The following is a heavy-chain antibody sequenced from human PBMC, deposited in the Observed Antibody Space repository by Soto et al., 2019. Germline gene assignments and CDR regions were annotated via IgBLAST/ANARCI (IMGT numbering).Heavy chain of an antibody. CDR1: GFTFSNTW. CDR3: TPASAYRSGNAPGY. D-gene: IGHD6-19*01. V-gene: IGHV3-15*01. CDR2: IKSETDGGTT. J-gene: IGHJ4*02. Sequence: EVQLVESGGGLVKPGGSLRLSCAASGFTFSNTWMNWVRQAPGKGLEWVGRIKSETDGGTTDYAVPVKGRFTISRDDSRNTLYLLMNSLKTEDTAVYYCTPASAYRSGNAPGYWRLGTLVTVSS.